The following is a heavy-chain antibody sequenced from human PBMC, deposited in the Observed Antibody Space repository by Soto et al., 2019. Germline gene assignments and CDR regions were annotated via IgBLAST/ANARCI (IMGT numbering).Heavy chain of an antibody. CDR2: IYYSGST. CDR1: GGSISSGDYY. CDR3: ACAGLHSTITIFGLVQVVAWWIDP. D-gene: IGHD3-3*01. J-gene: IGHJ5*02. Sequence: SETLSLTCTVSGGSISSGDYYWSWIRQPPGKGLEWIGYIYYSGSTYYNPSLKSRVTISVDTSKKQFSLKLSFVTAADTAVYFFACAGLHSTITIFGLVQVVAWWIDPWGEGTLVTVSS. V-gene: IGHV4-30-4*01.